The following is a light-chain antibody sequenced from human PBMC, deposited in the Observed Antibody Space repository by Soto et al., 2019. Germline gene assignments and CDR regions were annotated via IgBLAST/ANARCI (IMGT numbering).Light chain of an antibody. Sequence: EIVLTQSPGTLSLSPGERATLSCRLAWYQHKPGQAPRLLIYHTSNRATGIPARFSGSGSGTDFTLTISSLEPEDFAVYYCHQRQSWPRTFGQGTKVDIK. J-gene: IGKJ1*01. CDR2: HTS. V-gene: IGKV3-11*01. CDR3: HQRQSWPRT.